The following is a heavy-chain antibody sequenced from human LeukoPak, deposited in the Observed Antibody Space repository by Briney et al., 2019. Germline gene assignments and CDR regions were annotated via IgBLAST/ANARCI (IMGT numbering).Heavy chain of an antibody. J-gene: IGHJ6*02. D-gene: IGHD3-9*01. CDR3: ARAPDHYDILTGYYTPYYYGMDV. CDR1: GFTFSSYW. V-gene: IGHV3-7*01. CDR2: IKQDGSEK. Sequence: GGSLRLSCAASGFTFSSYWMSWVRQAPGKGLEWVANIKQDGSEKYYVDSVKGRFTISRDNAKNSLYLQMNSLRAEDTAVYYCARAPDHYDILTGYYTPYYYGMDVWGQGTTVTVSS.